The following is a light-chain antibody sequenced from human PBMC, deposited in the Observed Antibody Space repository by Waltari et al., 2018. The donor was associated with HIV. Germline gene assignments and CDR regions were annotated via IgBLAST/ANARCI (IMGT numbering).Light chain of an antibody. J-gene: IGKJ1*01. V-gene: IGKV3-20*01. Sequence: EIVLTQSPGTLSLSPGERATLSCGASQTVSSTSLAWYQQKPGQAPRLLIYGASSRATGIPDRFSGSGSGTDFTLTISRLEPEDFAVYYCQQYGSSPQTFGQGTKVEIK. CDR1: QTVSSTS. CDR3: QQYGSSPQT. CDR2: GAS.